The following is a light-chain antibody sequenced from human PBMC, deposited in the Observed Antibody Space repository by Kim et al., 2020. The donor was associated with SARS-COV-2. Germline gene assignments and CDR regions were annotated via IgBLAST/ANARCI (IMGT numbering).Light chain of an antibody. J-gene: IGKJ2*01. CDR2: GAS. CDR1: HSVASRY. CDR3: QQYGTLPYT. Sequence: EIVLTQSPDTLSLSPGERATLSCRASHSVASRYLAWYQLKPGQAPRLLIFGASNWAAGVPDRFTGSGSGTDFTLTISSLEPEDFAMYYCQQYGTLPYTFGQGTKVDIK. V-gene: IGKV3-20*01.